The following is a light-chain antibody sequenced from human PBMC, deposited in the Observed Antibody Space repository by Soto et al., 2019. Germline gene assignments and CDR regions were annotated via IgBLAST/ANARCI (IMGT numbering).Light chain of an antibody. CDR1: SSNIGSNT. CDR3: AAWDDRLDVYV. Sequence: QSVLTQPPSASGTPGQIVAISCSGSSSNIGSNTVTWYQQLPGTAPKLLIYSTSQRSSGVPGRFSGSKSGASASLSISGLQSEDEADYYCAAWDDRLDVYVFGIGTKLTVL. CDR2: STS. V-gene: IGLV1-44*01. J-gene: IGLJ1*01.